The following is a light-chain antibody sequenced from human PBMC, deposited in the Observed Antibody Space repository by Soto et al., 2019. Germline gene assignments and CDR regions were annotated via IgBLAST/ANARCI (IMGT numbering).Light chain of an antibody. CDR2: DVS. CDR3: SSYTTSNTRQIV. Sequence: QSVLNQPASVSVSTGQLATFSCTGTSSDVGGYNYVSWYQHHPGKAPKLIIYDVSNRPSGVSIRFSGSKSDNTASLTISGLQPEDEADYHCSSYTTSNTRQIVFGTGTKVTVL. CDR1: SSDVGGYNY. V-gene: IGLV2-14*03. J-gene: IGLJ1*01.